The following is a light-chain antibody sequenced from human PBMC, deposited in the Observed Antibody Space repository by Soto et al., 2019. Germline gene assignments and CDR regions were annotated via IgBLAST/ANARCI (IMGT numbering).Light chain of an antibody. V-gene: IGLV2-14*03. CDR2: DVT. J-gene: IGLJ1*01. CDR1: SSDVGGFNY. CDR3: NSYTSNSTYV. Sequence: QSVLTQPASVSGSPGQSITISCTGTSSDVGGFNYVSWYQQHPGKAPKLMIYDVTNRPSGVSYRFSGSKSGNTASLTISGLQAEDEADYYCNSYTSNSTYVFGTGTKLTVL.